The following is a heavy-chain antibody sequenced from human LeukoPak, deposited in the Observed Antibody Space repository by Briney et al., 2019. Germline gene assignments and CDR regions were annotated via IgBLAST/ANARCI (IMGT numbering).Heavy chain of an antibody. CDR3: AKDRVVYRGDYFDY. V-gene: IGHV3-30*18. J-gene: IGHJ4*02. CDR1: AFTFSSYG. CDR2: ISYDGSNK. Sequence: GRSLRLYCAASAFTFSSYGMHWVRQAQGKGLEWVAVISYDGSNKYYADSVKGRFTISRDNSKNTLYLQMNSLRAEDTAVYYCAKDRVVYRGDYFDYWGQGTLVTVSS. D-gene: IGHD2-2*02.